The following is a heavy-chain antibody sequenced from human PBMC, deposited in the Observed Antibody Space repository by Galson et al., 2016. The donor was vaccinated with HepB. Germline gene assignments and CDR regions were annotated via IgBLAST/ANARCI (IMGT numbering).Heavy chain of an antibody. CDR1: GVTFSSSA. D-gene: IGHD1-14*01. J-gene: IGHJ6*02. CDR3: ARDGGGTGGYYYYAMDV. CDR2: ISYAGSNK. V-gene: IGHV3-30*03. Sequence: SLRLSCAASGVTFSSSAMYWVRQAPGKGLEWVAVISYAGSNKYYADSVKGRFTISRDNSKNTLFLQMNSLRDEDTAVYYCARDGGGTGGYYYYAMDVWGQGTTVTVSS.